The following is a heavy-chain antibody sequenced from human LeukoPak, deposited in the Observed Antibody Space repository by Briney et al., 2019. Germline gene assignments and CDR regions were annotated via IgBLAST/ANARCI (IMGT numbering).Heavy chain of an antibody. CDR1: GFTFSSYG. CDR2: MSPDSGDT. CDR3: ARVRLRNGYNWFDP. D-gene: IGHD3-3*01. V-gene: IGHV1-8*03. J-gene: IGHJ5*02. Sequence: GRSLRLSCAASGFTFSSYGMHWVRQAPGQGLEWMGWMSPDSGDTGYAHKFQGRVTITRNTSITTAYMELRSLTFEDTAVYYCARVRLRNGYNWFDPWGQGTLVTVSS.